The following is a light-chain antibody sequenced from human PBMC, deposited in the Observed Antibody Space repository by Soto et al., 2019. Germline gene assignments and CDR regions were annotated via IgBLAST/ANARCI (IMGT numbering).Light chain of an antibody. Sequence: DIQMTQSPSSLSASVGDRVTITCRPSQSIDNLLNWYQQKPGKAPNLLIYAASNLQSGVSSRFSGSGSGTDFTLTISSLQPEDSATYYCQQSYSLPYTFGQGTKVEIK. CDR2: AAS. J-gene: IGKJ2*01. V-gene: IGKV1-39*01. CDR1: QSIDNL. CDR3: QQSYSLPYT.